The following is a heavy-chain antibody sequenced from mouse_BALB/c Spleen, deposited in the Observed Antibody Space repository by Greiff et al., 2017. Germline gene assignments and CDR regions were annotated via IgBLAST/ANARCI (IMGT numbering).Heavy chain of an antibody. CDR3: ARPYYGYAMDY. CDR2: IWAGGST. Sequence: QVQLKQSGPGLVAPSQSLSITCTVSGFSLTSYGVHWVRQPPGKGLEWLGVIWAGGSTNNNSALMSRLSISKDNSKTQVFLKMSSLQTDDTAMYYCARPYYGYAMDYWGQGTSVTVSA. CDR1: GFSLTSYG. J-gene: IGHJ4*01. V-gene: IGHV2-9*02. D-gene: IGHD1-1*01.